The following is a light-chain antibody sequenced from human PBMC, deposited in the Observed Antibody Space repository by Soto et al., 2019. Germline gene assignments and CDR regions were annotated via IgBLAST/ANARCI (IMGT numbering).Light chain of an antibody. CDR3: QQRSNWPIT. CDR1: QSVSSSY. CDR2: GAS. J-gene: IGKJ5*01. V-gene: IGKV3D-20*02. Sequence: EILMTQSPATLSVSPGERATLSCRASQSVSSSYLAWYQQKTGQAPRLLIYGASSRATGIPDRFSGSGYGTDFTLTISSLETEDFAVYYCQQRSNWPITFGQGTRLEIK.